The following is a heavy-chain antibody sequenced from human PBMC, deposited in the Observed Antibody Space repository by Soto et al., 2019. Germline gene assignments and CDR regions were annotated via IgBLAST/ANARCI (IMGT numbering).Heavy chain of an antibody. CDR3: AKEWYSSRGGAFDY. D-gene: IGHD6-13*01. Sequence: QVQLVESGGGVVQPGRSLRLSCAASGFTFSSYGMHWVRQAPGKGLEWVAVISYDGSNKYYADSVKGRFTISRDNSKNTLYLRMNSLIAEDTAVYYCAKEWYSSRGGAFDYWGQGSLVTVSS. V-gene: IGHV3-30*18. CDR2: ISYDGSNK. CDR1: GFTFSSYG. J-gene: IGHJ4*02.